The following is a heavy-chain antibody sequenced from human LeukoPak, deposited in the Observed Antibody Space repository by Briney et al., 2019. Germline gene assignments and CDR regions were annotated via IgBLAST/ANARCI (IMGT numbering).Heavy chain of an antibody. CDR1: GFTFSSYA. D-gene: IGHD6-6*01. CDR2: ISGSGGGT. Sequence: GGSLRLSCAASGFTFSSYAMSWVRQAPGKGLEWVSAISGSGGGTYYADSVKGRFTISRDNSKNTLYLQMNSLRADDTAVYYCAKGPRTPIATRSFFDFWGQGTLVTVSS. CDR3: AKGPRTPIATRSFFDF. J-gene: IGHJ4*02. V-gene: IGHV3-23*01.